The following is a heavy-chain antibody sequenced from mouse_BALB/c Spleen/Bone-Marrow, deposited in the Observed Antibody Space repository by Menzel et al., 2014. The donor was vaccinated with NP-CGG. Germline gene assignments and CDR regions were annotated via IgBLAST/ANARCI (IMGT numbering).Heavy chain of an antibody. J-gene: IGHJ4*01. V-gene: IGHV2-6-7*01. D-gene: IGHD2-4*01. CDR1: GFSLTGYG. CDR3: ARDSFLITRALDY. Sequence: VKLVESGPGLVAPSQSLSITCTVSGFSLTGYGVSWVRQPPGKGLEWLGMIWGDGSTDYNSALKSRLSISKDNSKSQVFLKMNSLQTDDTARYYCARDSFLITRALDYWGQGTSATVSS. CDR2: IWGDGST.